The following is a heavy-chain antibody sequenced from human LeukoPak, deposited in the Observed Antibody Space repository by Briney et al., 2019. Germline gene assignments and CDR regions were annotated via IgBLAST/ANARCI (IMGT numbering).Heavy chain of an antibody. D-gene: IGHD3-10*01. J-gene: IGHJ6*03. V-gene: IGHV4-61*02. Sequence: SQTLSLTCTVSGGSISSGSYYWSWIRQPAGKGLEWIGRIYTSGSTNYNPSLKSRVTMSVDTSKNQFSLKLSSVTAADTAVYYCARNAYYYGSGSYEDYYYYYYMDVWGKGTTVTVSS. CDR1: GGSISSGSYY. CDR3: ARNAYYYGSGSYEDYYYYYYMDV. CDR2: IYTSGST.